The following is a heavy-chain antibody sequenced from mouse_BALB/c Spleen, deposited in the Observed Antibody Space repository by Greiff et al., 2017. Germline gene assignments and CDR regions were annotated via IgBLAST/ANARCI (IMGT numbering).Heavy chain of an antibody. CDR2: IDPANGNT. J-gene: IGHJ4*01. D-gene: IGHD2-1*01. V-gene: IGHV14-3*02. CDR1: GFNIKDTY. CDR3: ARSGYCGIYYAMDY. Sequence: VQLQQSGAELVKPGASVKLSCTASGFNIKDTYMHWVKQRPEQGLEWIGRIDPANGNTKYDPKFQGKATITADTSSNTAYLQLSSLTSEDTAVYYCARSGYCGIYYAMDYWGQGTSVTVSS.